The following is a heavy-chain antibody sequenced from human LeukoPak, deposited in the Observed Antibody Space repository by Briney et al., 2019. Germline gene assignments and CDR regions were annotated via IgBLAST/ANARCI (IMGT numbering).Heavy chain of an antibody. CDR1: GFTFSDYY. D-gene: IGHD3-16*01. J-gene: IGHJ6*03. CDR3: ARAGELRYMDV. CDR2: IKGIGPTT. Sequence: GGSLRLSCAASGFTFSDYYMSWIRQAPGKGLEWVSTIKGIGPTTYYADSVKGRFTISRDNAKNSLFLQMSSLGADDTAIYYCARAGELRYMDVWGKGTAVTVSS. V-gene: IGHV3-11*04.